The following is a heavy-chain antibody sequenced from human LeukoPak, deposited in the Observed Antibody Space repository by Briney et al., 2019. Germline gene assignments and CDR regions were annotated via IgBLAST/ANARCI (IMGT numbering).Heavy chain of an antibody. V-gene: IGHV4-59*08. Sequence: SETLSLTCTVSGGSISSYYWSWIRQPPGKGLEWIGYIYYSGSTNYNPSLKSRVTISVDTSKNQFSLKLSSVTAADTAVYYCARHGVADQDYGGNSGRFDYWGQGTLVTVSS. CDR1: GGSISSYY. D-gene: IGHD4-23*01. CDR2: IYYSGST. J-gene: IGHJ4*02. CDR3: ARHGVADQDYGGNSGRFDY.